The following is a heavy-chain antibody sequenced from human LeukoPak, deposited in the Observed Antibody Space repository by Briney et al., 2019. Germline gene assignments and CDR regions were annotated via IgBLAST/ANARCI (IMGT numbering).Heavy chain of an antibody. Sequence: GGSLRLSCAASGFSFRNYAMTWVRQAPGKGLEWVSDINSSGGSTYYADSVKGRFTISRDNSKNTLYLQMNSLRAEDTAVYYCARVWEYYYDSSGYLQGVAFDIWGQGTMVTVSS. CDR3: ARVWEYYYDSSGYLQGVAFDI. CDR2: INSSGGST. CDR1: GFSFRNYA. D-gene: IGHD3-22*01. J-gene: IGHJ3*02. V-gene: IGHV3-23*01.